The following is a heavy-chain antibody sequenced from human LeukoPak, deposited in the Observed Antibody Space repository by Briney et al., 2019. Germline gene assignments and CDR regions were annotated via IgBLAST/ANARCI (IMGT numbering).Heavy chain of an antibody. D-gene: IGHD3-22*01. V-gene: IGHV4-61*02. J-gene: IGHJ5*02. Sequence: SETLSLTCTVSGGSISSDNYSWSWIRQPAGKGLEWIGRVYTSGSTNYNPSLKSRVTISVDTSKKQFSLKLSSVTAADTAVYYCAREKIGYYDGSGRGWFDPWGQGTLVTVSP. CDR2: VYTSGST. CDR1: GGSISSDNYS. CDR3: AREKIGYYDGSGRGWFDP.